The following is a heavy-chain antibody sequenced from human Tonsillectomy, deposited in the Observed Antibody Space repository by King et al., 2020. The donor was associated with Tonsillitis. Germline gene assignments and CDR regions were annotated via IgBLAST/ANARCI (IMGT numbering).Heavy chain of an antibody. Sequence: QLQESGPGLVKPSETLSLICTISRGSLSGYYWSWIRQPAGKRLEWIGHIYTTGSTNYNPSLESRVTMSIDTSKKQFSLKLSSVTAADTAVYYCARGAYHDLRTTWLGPWGQGTLVTLLS. CDR2: IYTTGST. D-gene: IGHD3/OR15-3a*01. J-gene: IGHJ5*02. CDR3: ARGAYHDLRTTWLGP. V-gene: IGHV4-4*07. CDR1: RGSLSGYY.